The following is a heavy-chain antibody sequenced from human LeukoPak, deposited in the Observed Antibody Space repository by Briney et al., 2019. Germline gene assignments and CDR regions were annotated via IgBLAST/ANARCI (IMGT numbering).Heavy chain of an antibody. D-gene: IGHD6-6*01. J-gene: IGHJ4*02. CDR1: GFTSSSYS. V-gene: IGHV3-48*01. CDR3: ARDSYSSSSAIDY. Sequence: PGGSLRLSCAASGFTSSSYSMNWVRQAPGKGLEWVSYISSSSSTIYYADSVKGRFTISRDNAKNSLYLQMNSLRAEDTAVYYCARDSYSSSSAIDYWGQGTLVTVSS. CDR2: ISSSSSTI.